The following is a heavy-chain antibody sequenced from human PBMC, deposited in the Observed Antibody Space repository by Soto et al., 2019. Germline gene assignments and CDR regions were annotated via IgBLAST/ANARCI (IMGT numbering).Heavy chain of an antibody. Sequence: QVHLVESGGGAVQPGRSLRVSCEASGFIFSSYGMHWVRQAPGKGLGWVAFINYHGSNKFYGDSVKGRFTISRDNSKNTLYLQMSRLRGEDTAVYYCARCKQKVMHCAVDVWGQGATVTVTS. CDR1: GFIFSSYG. CDR3: ARCKQKVMHCAVDV. V-gene: IGHV3-33*01. D-gene: IGHD2-21*01. CDR2: INYHGSNK. J-gene: IGHJ6*02.